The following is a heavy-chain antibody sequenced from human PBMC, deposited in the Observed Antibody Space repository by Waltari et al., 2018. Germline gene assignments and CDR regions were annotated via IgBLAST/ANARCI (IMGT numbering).Heavy chain of an antibody. CDR1: GFTFSSYW. Sequence: EVQLVESGGGLVQPGGSLRLSCAASGFTFSSYWMSWVRQAPGKGLEWVANIKQDGSEKYYVDSVKGRFTISRDNAKNSLYLQMNSLRAEDTAVYYCARVSRQQLVDRYFDYWGQGTLVTVSS. V-gene: IGHV3-7*01. J-gene: IGHJ4*02. CDR3: ARVSRQQLVDRYFDY. CDR2: IKQDGSEK. D-gene: IGHD6-13*01.